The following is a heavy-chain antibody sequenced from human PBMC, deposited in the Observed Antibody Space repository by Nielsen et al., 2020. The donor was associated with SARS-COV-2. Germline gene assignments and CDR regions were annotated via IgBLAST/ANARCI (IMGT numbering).Heavy chain of an antibody. D-gene: IGHD2-15*01. CDR3: ARDLSRVEGHCSGGTCYSDYFFGLDV. Sequence: SVKVSCKASGYTFTSYAMHWVRQAPGQMLEWMGWINAGNDNTKYSQTFQGRVTITRDTSAITAYMEMSSLRSEDTAVYYCARDLSRVEGHCSGGTCYSDYFFGLDVWGQGATVIVSS. V-gene: IGHV1-3*01. CDR1: GYTFTSYA. J-gene: IGHJ6*02. CDR2: INAGNDNT.